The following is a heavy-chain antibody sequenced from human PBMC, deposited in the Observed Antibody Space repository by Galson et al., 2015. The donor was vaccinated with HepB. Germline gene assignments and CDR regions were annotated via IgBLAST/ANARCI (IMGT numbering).Heavy chain of an antibody. V-gene: IGHV3-30*18. CDR2: ISYDGSNK. D-gene: IGHD5-24*01. CDR3: AKDLDGYGREYYFDY. Sequence: SLRLSCAASGFTFSSYGMHWVRQAPGKGLEWVAVISYDGSNKYYADSVKGRFTISRDNSKNTLYLQMNSLRAEDTAVYYCAKDLDGYGREYYFDYWGQGTLVTVSS. J-gene: IGHJ4*02. CDR1: GFTFSSYG.